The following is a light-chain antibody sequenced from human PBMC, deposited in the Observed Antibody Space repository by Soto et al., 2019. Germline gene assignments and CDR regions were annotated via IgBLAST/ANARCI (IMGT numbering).Light chain of an antibody. CDR1: QTISSW. V-gene: IGKV1-39*01. J-gene: IGKJ5*01. Sequence: DIQMTQSPSTLSGSVGDRVTITCRASQTISSWLAWYQQKPGKAPKLLSYAASSLQSGVPSRFSGSGSGTDFTLTISSLQPEDFATYYCQQSYSTRITFGQGTRLEIK. CDR2: AAS. CDR3: QQSYSTRIT.